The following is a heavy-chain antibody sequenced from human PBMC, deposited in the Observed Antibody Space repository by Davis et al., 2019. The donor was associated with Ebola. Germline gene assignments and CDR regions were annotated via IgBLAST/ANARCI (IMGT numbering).Heavy chain of an antibody. Sequence: QTLSLTRAIPRDSLPSRSAAWNCTRQSPSRGLEWLRKSYYRSKWYTDYALSVKRRLVINTDTSKNQFYLQLNSVTPDDTAVYYCARDLNWFDSRGQGTLVTVSS. CDR2: SYYRSKWYT. J-gene: IGHJ5*01. V-gene: IGHV6-1*01. CDR1: RDSLPSRSAA. CDR3: ARDLNWFDS.